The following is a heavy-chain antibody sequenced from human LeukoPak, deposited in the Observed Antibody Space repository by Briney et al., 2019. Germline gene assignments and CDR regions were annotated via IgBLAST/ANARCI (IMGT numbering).Heavy chain of an antibody. CDR3: ASPGGGPTDY. CDR2: IYYSGST. V-gene: IGHV4-39*01. D-gene: IGHD3-16*01. Sequence: PSETLSLTXTVSGRSISSGGYYWGWIRQPPGKGLEWIGSIYYSGSTYYNPSLKGRVTISVDTSKNQFSLKLSSVTAADTAVYYCASPGGGPTDYWGQGTLVTVSS. J-gene: IGHJ4*02. CDR1: GRSISSGGYY.